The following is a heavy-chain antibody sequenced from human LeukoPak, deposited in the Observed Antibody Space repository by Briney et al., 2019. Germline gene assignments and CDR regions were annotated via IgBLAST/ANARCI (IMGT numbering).Heavy chain of an antibody. D-gene: IGHD4-23*01. Sequence: GASVKVSCKASGYTFTSYDINWVRQATGQGLEWMGWMNPNSGNTGYAQKFQGRVTITRNTSISTAYMELSSLRSEDTAVYYCARARVTRIYYYYYMDVWGKGTTVTVSS. CDR3: ARARVTRIYYYYYMDV. CDR1: GYTFTSYD. V-gene: IGHV1-8*03. J-gene: IGHJ6*03. CDR2: MNPNSGNT.